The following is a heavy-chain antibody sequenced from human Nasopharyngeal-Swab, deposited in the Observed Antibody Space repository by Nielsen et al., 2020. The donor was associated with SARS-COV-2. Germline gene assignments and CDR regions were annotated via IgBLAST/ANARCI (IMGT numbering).Heavy chain of an antibody. V-gene: IGHV4-34*01. Sequence: GSLRLSCAMYGGSFSGYYWSWIRQPPGKGLEWIGEINHSGSTDYNPSHKSRVTISLDTSKNQFSLKLMSVTAADTAVYYCAEKGYTSSWYFYWGQGTLVTVSS. D-gene: IGHD6-13*01. CDR3: AEKGYTSSWYFY. CDR2: INHSGST. J-gene: IGHJ4*02. CDR1: GGSFSGYY.